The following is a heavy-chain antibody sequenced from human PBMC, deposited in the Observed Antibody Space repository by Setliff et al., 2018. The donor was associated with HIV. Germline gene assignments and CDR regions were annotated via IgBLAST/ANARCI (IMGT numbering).Heavy chain of an antibody. CDR2: IAPILNTG. D-gene: IGHD3-22*01. V-gene: IGHV1-69*13. Sequence: SVKVSCKASGGTFRSHEISWVRQAPGQGLEWMGGIAPILNTGNYAPKFQGRVTITADESTTTAYMELSSLRSEDTAVYYCARIPNHSSGFDYWGQGTTVTVSS. J-gene: IGHJ4*02. CDR1: GGTFRSHE. CDR3: ARIPNHSSGFDY.